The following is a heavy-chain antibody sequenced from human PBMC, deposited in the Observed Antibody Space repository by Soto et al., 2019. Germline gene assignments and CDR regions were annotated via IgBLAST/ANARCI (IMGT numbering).Heavy chain of an antibody. CDR3: AREAYYDILTGYYGLNYFDY. J-gene: IGHJ4*02. CDR1: GGSISSYY. D-gene: IGHD3-9*01. CDR2: IYYSGST. Sequence: QVQLQESGPGLVKPSETLSLTCTVSGGSISSYYWSWIRQPPGKGLEWIGYIYYSGSTNYNPSLKSRVTISVDTSKHQFSLKLSSVTAADTAVYYCAREAYYDILTGYYGLNYFDYWGQGTLVTVSS. V-gene: IGHV4-59*01.